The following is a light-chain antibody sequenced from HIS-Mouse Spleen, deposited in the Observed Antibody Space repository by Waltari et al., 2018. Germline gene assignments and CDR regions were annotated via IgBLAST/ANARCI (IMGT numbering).Light chain of an antibody. CDR2: AAS. CDR1: KGISSS. CDR3: QQLNSYPPT. Sequence: DIQLTQSPSFLSASVGDRVTITCRASKGISSSLAWYQQKPGKATKLLIYAASTLQSGVPSRFSGSGSGTEFTLTISSLQPEDFATYYCQQLNSYPPTFGQGTKVEIK. V-gene: IGKV1-9*01. J-gene: IGKJ1*01.